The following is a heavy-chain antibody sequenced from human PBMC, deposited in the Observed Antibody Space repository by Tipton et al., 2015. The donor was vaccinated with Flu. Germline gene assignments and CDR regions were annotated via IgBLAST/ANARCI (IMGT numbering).Heavy chain of an antibody. CDR2: IKQDGSEK. D-gene: IGHD3-22*01. J-gene: IGHJ3*02. Sequence: SLRLSCAASGFTFSSYWMSWVRQAPGKGLEWVANIKQDGSEKYYVDSVKGRFTISRDNAKNSLYLQMNSLRAEDTAVYYCARDSPMIVVVTTDAFDIWSQGTMVTVSS. V-gene: IGHV3-7*01. CDR3: ARDSPMIVVVTTDAFDI. CDR1: GFTFSSYW.